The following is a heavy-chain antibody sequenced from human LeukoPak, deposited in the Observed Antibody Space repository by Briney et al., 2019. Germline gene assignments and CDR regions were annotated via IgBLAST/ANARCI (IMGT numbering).Heavy chain of an antibody. D-gene: IGHD3-3*01. V-gene: IGHV3-7*02. Sequence: GGALRLSCAASGFTFRNYWMIWVRQAPGKGLEWLGNIKEDGSAKRYADSVKGRSTISRDNAKNTLYLQMNSLRAEDTAVYYCARSYDGFDFWGQGTLVTVSS. J-gene: IGHJ4*02. CDR2: IKEDGSAK. CDR1: GFTFRNYW. CDR3: ARSYDGFDF.